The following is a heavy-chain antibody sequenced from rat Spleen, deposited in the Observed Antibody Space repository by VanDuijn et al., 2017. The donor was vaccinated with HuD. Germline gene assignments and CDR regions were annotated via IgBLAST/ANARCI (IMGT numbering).Heavy chain of an antibody. Sequence: EVQLVESGGGLVQPGRSLKLSCATSGFTFSDYYMAWVRQAPTKGLEWVATISTSGGSTYYRDSVKGRFTISRDNPKSTLFLQMDSLRSEDTATYYCTTTWNFDYWGQGVMVTVSS. CDR3: TTTWNFDY. CDR2: ISTSGGST. CDR1: GFTFSDYY. V-gene: IGHV5-27*01. J-gene: IGHJ2*01.